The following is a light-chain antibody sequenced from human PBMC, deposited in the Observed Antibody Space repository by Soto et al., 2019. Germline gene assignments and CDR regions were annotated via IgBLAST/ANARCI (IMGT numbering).Light chain of an antibody. CDR3: AAWDYSLNAMV. CDR2: SNN. CDR1: SSNIGSNT. J-gene: IGLJ2*01. V-gene: IGLV1-44*01. Sequence: QSVLTQPPSASGTPGQRVTICCSGSSSNIGSNTVNWYQQLPGTAPKLLIYSNNQRPSGVPDRFSGSKSGTSASLAISGLQSEDEADYYCAAWDYSLNAMVFGGGTKLTVL.